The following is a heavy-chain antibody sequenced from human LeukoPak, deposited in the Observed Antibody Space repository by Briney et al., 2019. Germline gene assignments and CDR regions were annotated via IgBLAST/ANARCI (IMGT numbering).Heavy chain of an antibody. V-gene: IGHV4-34*01. Sequence: PSETLSLTCAVYGGSFSGYYWSWIRQPPGKGLEWIGEINHGGSTNYNPSLKSRVTISVDTSKNQFSLKLSSVTAADTAVYYCARRLLRYFDGTYNRFDPWGQGTLVTVSS. CDR1: GGSFSGYY. CDR3: ARRLLRYFDGTYNRFDP. D-gene: IGHD3-9*01. J-gene: IGHJ5*02. CDR2: INHGGST.